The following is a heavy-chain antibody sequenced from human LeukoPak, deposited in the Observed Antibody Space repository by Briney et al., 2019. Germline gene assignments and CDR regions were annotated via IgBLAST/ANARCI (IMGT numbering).Heavy chain of an antibody. D-gene: IGHD3-10*01. Sequence: SETLSLTCTVSGGSTSSSNYYWNWIRQPAGKGLEWIGRIYTSGNTNYSPSLKSRVTISLDTSKNQFSLKLSSVTAADTAVYYCARDWYGSSGYFDYWGQGTLVTVSS. CDR2: IYTSGNT. CDR1: GGSTSSSNYY. CDR3: ARDWYGSSGYFDY. V-gene: IGHV4-61*02. J-gene: IGHJ4*02.